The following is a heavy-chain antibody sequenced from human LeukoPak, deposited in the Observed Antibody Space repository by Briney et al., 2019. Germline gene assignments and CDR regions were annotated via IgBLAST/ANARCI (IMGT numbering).Heavy chain of an antibody. CDR3: ARGYCSGGTCYLVENWLDP. V-gene: IGHV1-2*06. CDR2: INPNSGGT. Sequence: ASVKVSCKASGYTLTAYYIYWVRQAPGQGLEWMGRINPNSGGTDYAQNFQGRVTMTRDTSISTAYMELSRRRSDDTAVHYCARGYCSGGTCYLVENWLDPWGQGTLVTVSS. CDR1: GYTLTAYY. J-gene: IGHJ5*02. D-gene: IGHD2-15*01.